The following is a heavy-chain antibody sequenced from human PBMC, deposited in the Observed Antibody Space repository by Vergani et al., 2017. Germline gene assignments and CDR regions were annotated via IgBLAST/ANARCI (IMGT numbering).Heavy chain of an antibody. CDR2: IYYSGST. V-gene: IGHV4-31*03. Sequence: QVQLQESGPGLVKPSQTLSLTCTVSCGSISSGGYYWSWIRQHPGKGLEWIGYIYYSGSTYYNPSLKSRVTISVDTSKNQFSLKLSSVTAADTAVYYCARGPTTVEWLFPFDYWGQGTLVTVSS. D-gene: IGHD3-3*01. CDR3: ARGPTTVEWLFPFDY. CDR1: CGSISSGGYY. J-gene: IGHJ4*02.